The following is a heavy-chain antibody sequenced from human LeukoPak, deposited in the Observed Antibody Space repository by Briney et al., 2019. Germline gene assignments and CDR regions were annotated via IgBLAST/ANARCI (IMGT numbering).Heavy chain of an antibody. CDR3: ASPGGSYCSSTSCYAG. V-gene: IGHV3-30*14. D-gene: IGHD2-2*01. Sequence: GGSLRLSCAASGLNFSRYEMHWVRQAPGKGLEWVASISNDGGNKYYADSVKGRFTISRDNSKNTLYLQMNSLRAEDTAVYYCASPGGSYCSSTSCYAGWGQGTLVTVSS. J-gene: IGHJ4*02. CDR2: ISNDGGNK. CDR1: GLNFSRYE.